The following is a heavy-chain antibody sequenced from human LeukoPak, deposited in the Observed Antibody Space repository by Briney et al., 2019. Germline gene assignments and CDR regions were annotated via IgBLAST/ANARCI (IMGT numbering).Heavy chain of an antibody. V-gene: IGHV3-43*02. CDR1: GFTFDDYA. D-gene: IGHD1-7*01. CDR3: AKVVTGTTDYFDY. CDR2: ISGDGGST. Sequence: GGSLRLSCAASGFTFDDYAMHWVRQAPGKGLEWVSLISGDGGSTYYADSVKGRFTISRDNSKNSLYLQMNSLGTEDTALYYCAKVVTGTTDYFDYWGQGTLVTVSS. J-gene: IGHJ4*02.